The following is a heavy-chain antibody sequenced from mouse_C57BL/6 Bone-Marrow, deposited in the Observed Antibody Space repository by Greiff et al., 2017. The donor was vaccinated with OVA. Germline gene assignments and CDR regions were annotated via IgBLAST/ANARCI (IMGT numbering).Heavy chain of an antibody. CDR1: GYTFTSYW. Sequence: VKLLQPGAELVKPGASVKLSCKASGYTFTSYWMHWVKQRPGHGLEWIGMIHPNSGSTNYNEKFKSKATLTVDKSSSTAYMQLSSLTSEDSAVYYCARGSTMVSYYFDYWGQGTTLTVSS. V-gene: IGHV1-64*01. CDR3: ARGSTMVSYYFDY. J-gene: IGHJ2*01. D-gene: IGHD2-2*01. CDR2: IHPNSGST.